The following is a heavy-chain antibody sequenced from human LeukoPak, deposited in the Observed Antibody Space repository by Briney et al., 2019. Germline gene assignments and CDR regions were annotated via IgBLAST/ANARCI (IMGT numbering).Heavy chain of an antibody. D-gene: IGHD4-11*01. J-gene: IGHJ4*02. V-gene: IGHV1-69*05. CDR1: GGTFSSYA. CDR2: IIPIFGTA. CDR3: ARCDYSNRGRVLGFDY. Sequence: ASVKVSCKASGGTFSSYAIGWVRQAPGQGLEWMGGIIPIFGTANYAQKFQGRVTITTDESTSTAYMELSSLRSEDTAVYYCARCDYSNRGRVLGFDYWGQGSMVTVSS.